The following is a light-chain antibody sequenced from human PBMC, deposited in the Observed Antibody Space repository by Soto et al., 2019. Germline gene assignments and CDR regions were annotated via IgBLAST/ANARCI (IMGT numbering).Light chain of an antibody. Sequence: EIVLTQSPGTLSLSPGERATLSCRASQTITSRSLAWYQQKPGQAPRLLICYTSTRAAGIPDRFSGSGSGTDFTLTITRLEPEDFAVYYCQHYGNSLFTFGPGTNVYIK. J-gene: IGKJ3*01. V-gene: IGKV3-20*01. CDR2: YTS. CDR1: QTITSRS. CDR3: QHYGNSLFT.